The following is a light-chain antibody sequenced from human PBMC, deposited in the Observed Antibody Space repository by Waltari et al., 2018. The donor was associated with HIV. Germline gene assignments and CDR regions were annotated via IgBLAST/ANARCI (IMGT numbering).Light chain of an antibody. CDR1: NIGSKS. V-gene: IGLV3-21*02. CDR3: QVWDSSSDVV. J-gene: IGLJ2*01. Sequence: SYVLTQPPPVSVAPGPTARFTCGGNNIGSKSVHWYQQKPGQAPLLVLFDDSDRPSGIPERFSGSNSGNTATLTISRVEAGDEADYYCQVWDSSSDVVFGGGTKLTVL. CDR2: DDS.